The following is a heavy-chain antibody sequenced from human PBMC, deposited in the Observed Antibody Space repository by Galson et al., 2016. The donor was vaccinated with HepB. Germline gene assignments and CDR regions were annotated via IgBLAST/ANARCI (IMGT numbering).Heavy chain of an antibody. CDR1: GGSISSSGCF. J-gene: IGHJ4*02. D-gene: IGHD3/OR15-3a*01. CDR2: VSYTGSA. V-gene: IGHV4-31*03. CDR3: ARYGSWTGFDY. Sequence: TLSLTCTVSGGSISSSGCFWTWIRQRPGGGLEWIGHVSYTGSAYFNPPLKSRTTISIDTSQNQFSLDLTSVTAADTAVYFCARYGSWTGFDYWGQGTLVTVSS.